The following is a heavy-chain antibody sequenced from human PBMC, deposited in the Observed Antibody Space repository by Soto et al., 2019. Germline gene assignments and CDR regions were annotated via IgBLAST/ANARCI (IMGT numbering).Heavy chain of an antibody. J-gene: IGHJ4*02. CDR2: INPSGTST. Sequence: QVQLVQSGAEVKKPGASVIISCKASGYTFINYYVHWVRQAPGQGLEWMGIINPSGTSTNYAQKFQGRVTVTSDASTSTAYMELSRLRSEDTAVYYCARGGYCRGTSCYYFDYWGQGTLVTVSS. D-gene: IGHD2-15*01. CDR3: ARGGYCRGTSCYYFDY. V-gene: IGHV1-46*01. CDR1: GYTFINYY.